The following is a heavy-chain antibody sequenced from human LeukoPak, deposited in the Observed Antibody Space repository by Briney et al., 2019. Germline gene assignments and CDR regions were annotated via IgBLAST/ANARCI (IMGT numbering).Heavy chain of an antibody. CDR2: IYYSGST. CDR1: GGSISNHY. V-gene: IGHV4-59*11. J-gene: IGHJ4*02. D-gene: IGHD3-3*01. CDR3: ARERAGRFKYYFDY. Sequence: SGTLSLTCTVSGGSISNHYWSWFRQPPGKGLEWIGYIYYSGSTNYNPSLKSRVTMSVDTSKNQFSLKLSSVTAADTAVYYCARERAGRFKYYFDYWGQGTLVTVSS.